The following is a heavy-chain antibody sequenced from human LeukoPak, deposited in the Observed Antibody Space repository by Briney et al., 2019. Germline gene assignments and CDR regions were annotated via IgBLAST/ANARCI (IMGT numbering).Heavy chain of an antibody. J-gene: IGHJ3*02. CDR1: GCPISNCDCS. CDR2: IYHSGNT. V-gene: IGHV4-30-2*01. D-gene: IGHD3-10*01. CDR3: ARAPDFSAGTDAFDI. Sequence: SQTLSLTCAVSGCPISNCDCSWSWLRPPLGKGLEWLGYIYHSGNTYYNPSLKSRVTISVDRSKNQFSLKLTSVTAADTAVYYCARAPDFSAGTDAFDIWGQGTLVTVSS.